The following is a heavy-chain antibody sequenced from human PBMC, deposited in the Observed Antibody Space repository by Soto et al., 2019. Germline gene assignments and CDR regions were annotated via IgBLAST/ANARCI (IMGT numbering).Heavy chain of an antibody. CDR3: AREGGTAMVTYYYYGMDV. CDR1: GYTFTGYY. CDR2: INPNSGGT. V-gene: IGHV1-2*04. J-gene: IGHJ6*02. Sequence: ASVKFSCKASGYTFTGYYMHWVRQAPGQGLEWMGWINPNSGGTNYAQKFQGWVTMTRDTSISTAYMELSRLRSDDTAVYYCAREGGTAMVTYYYYGMDVWGQGTTVTVSS. D-gene: IGHD5-18*01.